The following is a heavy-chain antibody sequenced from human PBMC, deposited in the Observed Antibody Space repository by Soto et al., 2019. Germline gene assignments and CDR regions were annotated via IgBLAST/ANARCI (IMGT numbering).Heavy chain of an antibody. CDR3: ARIMYTDRYSYAFDY. CDR2: IFSNDEK. CDR1: GFSLSNARMG. J-gene: IGHJ4*02. D-gene: IGHD5-18*01. Sequence: SGPTLVNPTETLTLTCTVSGFSLSNARMGVSWIRRPPGKALEWLAHIFSNDEKSYSTSLKSRLTISKDTSKSQVVLTMTNMDPVDTATYYCARIMYTDRYSYAFDYWGQGTLVTVSS. V-gene: IGHV2-26*01.